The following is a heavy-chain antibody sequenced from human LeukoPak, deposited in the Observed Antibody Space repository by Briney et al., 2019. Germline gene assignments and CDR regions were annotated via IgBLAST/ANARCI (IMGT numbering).Heavy chain of an antibody. V-gene: IGHV3-11*01. D-gene: IGHD3-22*01. CDR1: GFTFSDYY. CDR3: ARRGPMIAPDY. J-gene: IGHJ4*02. CDR2: ISGSGSTT. Sequence: KPGGSLRLSCAASGFTFSDYYMSWVRQAPAKGLEWVSHISGSGSTTYYTDSVEGRFTISRDNAKNSLYLQMNSLRAEDTAVYYCARRGPMIAPDYWGQGTLVTVPS.